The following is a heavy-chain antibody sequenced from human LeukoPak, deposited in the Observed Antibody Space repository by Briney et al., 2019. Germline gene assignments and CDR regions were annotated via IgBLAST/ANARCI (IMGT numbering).Heavy chain of an antibody. CDR1: GYTFTGYY. Sequence: ASVKVSCKASGYTFTGYYMHWVRQAPGQGLEWMGWINPNSGGTNYAQKFQGRVTMTRDTSISTAYMELSRLRSDDTAAYYCARDPGGGRGITIFGVVIRDYYMDVWGKGTTVTVSS. D-gene: IGHD3-3*01. CDR3: ARDPGGGRGITIFGVVIRDYYMDV. J-gene: IGHJ6*03. CDR2: INPNSGGT. V-gene: IGHV1-2*02.